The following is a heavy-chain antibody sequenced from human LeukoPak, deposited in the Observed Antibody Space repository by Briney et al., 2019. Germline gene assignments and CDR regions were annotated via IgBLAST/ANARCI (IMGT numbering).Heavy chain of an antibody. CDR1: GGTFSSYA. J-gene: IGHJ6*03. CDR3: ARDRRYNWNYFDYYYYHMDV. D-gene: IGHD1-7*01. V-gene: IGHV1-69*06. CDR2: IIPIFGTA. Sequence: ASVKVSCKASGGTFSSYAISWVRQAPGQGLEWMGGIIPIFGTANYAQKFQGRVTITADKSTSTAYMEPSSLRSEDTAVYYCARDRRYNWNYFDYYYYHMDVWGKGTTVTVSS.